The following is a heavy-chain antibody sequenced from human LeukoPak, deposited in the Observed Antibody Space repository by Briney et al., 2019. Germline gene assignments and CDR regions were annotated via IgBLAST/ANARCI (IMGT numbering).Heavy chain of an antibody. V-gene: IGHV4-34*01. CDR3: ARGQGSSLYYFDY. D-gene: IGHD6-13*01. CDR1: GGSFSGYY. J-gene: IGHJ4*02. CDR2: INHSGST. Sequence: PSETLSLTCAVYGGSFSGYYWSWIRQPPGKGLEWIGEINHSGSTNYNPSLKSRVAISVDTSKNQFSLKLSSVTAADTAVYYCARGQGSSLYYFDYWSQGTLVTVSS.